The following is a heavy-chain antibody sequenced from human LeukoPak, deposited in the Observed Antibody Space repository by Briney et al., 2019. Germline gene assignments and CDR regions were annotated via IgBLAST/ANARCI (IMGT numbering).Heavy chain of an antibody. Sequence: PSETLSLTCTVSGGSISSYYWSWIRQPPGKGLEWIGCIYYSGSTNYNPSLKSRVTISVDTSKNQFSLKLSSVTAADTAVYYCARDQGFGELLGWFDPWGQGTLVTVSS. J-gene: IGHJ5*02. CDR3: ARDQGFGELLGWFDP. CDR2: IYYSGST. V-gene: IGHV4-59*01. D-gene: IGHD3-10*01. CDR1: GGSISSYY.